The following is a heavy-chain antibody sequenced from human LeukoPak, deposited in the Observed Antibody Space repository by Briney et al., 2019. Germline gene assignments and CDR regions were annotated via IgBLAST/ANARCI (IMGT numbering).Heavy chain of an antibody. D-gene: IGHD6-13*01. CDR3: ANEYSSSWLHYYYGMDV. V-gene: IGHV3-23*01. Sequence: PGGSLRLSCAASGFTFSTYAMSWVRQAPGKGLEWVSGVSGSGGTTFYADSVKGRFTISRDNSKNTLYLQMNSLRAEDTAVYYCANEYSSSWLHYYYGMDVWGQGTTVTVSS. CDR2: VSGSGGTT. CDR1: GFTFSTYA. J-gene: IGHJ6*02.